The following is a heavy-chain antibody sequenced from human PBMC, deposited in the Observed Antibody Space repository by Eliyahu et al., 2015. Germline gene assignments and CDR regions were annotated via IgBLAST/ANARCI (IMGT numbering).Heavy chain of an antibody. D-gene: IGHD5-18*01. J-gene: IGHJ6*02. CDR3: AKDLVDTANWYYGMDV. Sequence: PGKGLEWVAFIRYDGSNKYYADSVKGRFTISRDNSKNTLYLQMNSLRAEDTAVYYCAKDLVDTANWYYGMDVWGQGTTVTVSS. V-gene: IGHV3-30*02. CDR2: IRYDGSNK.